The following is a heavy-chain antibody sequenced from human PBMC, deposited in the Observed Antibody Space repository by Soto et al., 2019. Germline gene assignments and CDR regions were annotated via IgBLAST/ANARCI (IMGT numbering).Heavy chain of an antibody. CDR1: GFTFYNYA. D-gene: IGHD3-10*01. CDR2: ISYDGRHK. Sequence: QVQLVESGGGVVQPGRSLRLSCAASGFTFYNYAIHWVRQAPGTGLEWVAVISYDGRHKYYADSVKGRFTISRDNSKNTLYLQMSGLRIEDTAVYYCARDVRRDGYNGYFDYWGQGTLVTVSS. V-gene: IGHV3-30*04. J-gene: IGHJ4*02. CDR3: ARDVRRDGYNGYFDY.